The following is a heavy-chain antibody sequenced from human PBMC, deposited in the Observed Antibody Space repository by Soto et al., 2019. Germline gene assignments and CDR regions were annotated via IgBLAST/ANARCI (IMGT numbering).Heavy chain of an antibody. D-gene: IGHD2-8*02. Sequence: QVQLQESGPGLVKPSETLSLSCSVSGSSISSSNYFWGWIRQPPGKGLEWIASTYYNGRTYSNPSLKSRLTISGDTSKNHVSLSLSSVTAADTAIYYCARQTYCTGGSCGSFDPWGQGTLVTVSS. CDR1: GSSISSSNYF. V-gene: IGHV4-39*01. CDR2: TYYNGRT. CDR3: ARQTYCTGGSCGSFDP. J-gene: IGHJ5*02.